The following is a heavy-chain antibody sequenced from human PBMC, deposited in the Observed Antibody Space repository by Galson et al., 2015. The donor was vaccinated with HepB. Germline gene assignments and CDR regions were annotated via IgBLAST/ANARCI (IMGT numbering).Heavy chain of an antibody. Sequence: SVKVSCKASGFTFTSSAVQWVRQARGQRLEWIGWIVVGSGNTNYAQKFQERVTITRDMSTSTAYMELSSLRSEDTAVYYCAADDDYYDSSGYYYDYWGQGTLVTVSS. CDR2: IVVGSGNT. V-gene: IGHV1-58*01. CDR3: AADDDYYDSSGYYYDY. CDR1: GFTFTSSA. J-gene: IGHJ4*02. D-gene: IGHD3-22*01.